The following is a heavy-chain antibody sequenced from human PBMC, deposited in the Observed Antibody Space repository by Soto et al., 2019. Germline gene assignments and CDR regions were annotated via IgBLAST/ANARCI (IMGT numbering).Heavy chain of an antibody. J-gene: IGHJ6*02. Sequence: SVSNAWMNWVRQAPGKGLEWVGRIKSKTDGGTTDYAAPVKGRFTISRDDSKNTLYLQMNSLKTEDTAVYYCTTGVFLWYYGMDVWGQGTTVTVSS. CDR2: IKSKTDGGTT. CDR3: TTGVFLWYYGMDV. D-gene: IGHD3-10*01. V-gene: IGHV3-15*07. CDR1: SVSNAW.